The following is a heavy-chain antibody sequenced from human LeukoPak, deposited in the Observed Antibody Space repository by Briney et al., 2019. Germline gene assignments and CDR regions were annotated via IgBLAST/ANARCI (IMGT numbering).Heavy chain of an antibody. CDR1: GFTFTTFW. D-gene: IGHD6-19*01. Sequence: PGGSLRLSCAASGFTFTTFWMNWVRQAPGEGLVWVSLINTDGRTTTYADSVKGRFTISRDNSKNTLYLEMNSLRAEDTAVYYCARVYNSGLYTPPSFDYWGQGTLVTVSS. CDR2: INTDGRTT. J-gene: IGHJ4*02. V-gene: IGHV3-74*01. CDR3: ARVYNSGLYTPPSFDY.